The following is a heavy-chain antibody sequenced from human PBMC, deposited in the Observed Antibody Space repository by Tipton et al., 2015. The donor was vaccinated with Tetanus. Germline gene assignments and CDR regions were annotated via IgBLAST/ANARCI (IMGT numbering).Heavy chain of an antibody. D-gene: IGHD3-16*01. V-gene: IGHV4-4*07. CDR1: GGSISSYY. J-gene: IGHJ6*02. CDR2: IYTSGST. CDR3: ARHGGRLAYYYYGMDV. Sequence: TLSLTCTVSGGSISSYYWSWIRQPAGKGLEWIGHIYTSGSTNYNPSLKSRVTMSVDTSKNQFSLKLSSVTAADTAVYYCARHGGRLAYYYYGMDVWGQGATVTVSS.